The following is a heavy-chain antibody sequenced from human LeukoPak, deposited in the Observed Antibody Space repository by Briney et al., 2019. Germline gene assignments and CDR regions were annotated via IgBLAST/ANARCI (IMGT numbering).Heavy chain of an antibody. Sequence: PGGSLRLSCAASGFTFSSYSMNWVRQAPGKGLEWVSSISSSSSYTYYAGSVKGRSTISRDNAKNSLYLQMNSLRAEDTAVYYCARDYRGNDYESLIPFDYWGQGTLVTVSS. V-gene: IGHV3-21*01. CDR1: GFTFSSYS. J-gene: IGHJ4*02. CDR2: ISSSSSYT. D-gene: IGHD5-12*01. CDR3: ARDYRGNDYESLIPFDY.